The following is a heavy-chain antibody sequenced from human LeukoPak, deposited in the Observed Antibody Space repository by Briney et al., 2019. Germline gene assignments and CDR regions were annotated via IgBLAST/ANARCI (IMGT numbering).Heavy chain of an antibody. Sequence: GGSLRLSCAASGFTFSNYWMHCVRQAPGKGLVWVSRINSDGSITGYADSVKGRFTISRDNAKNTLYLQMNSLRAEDTAVYYCARGYCSSGNCYFLDSWGQGTLVTVSS. D-gene: IGHD2-15*01. CDR3: ARGYCSSGNCYFLDS. CDR1: GFTFSNYW. CDR2: INSDGSIT. V-gene: IGHV3-74*01. J-gene: IGHJ4*02.